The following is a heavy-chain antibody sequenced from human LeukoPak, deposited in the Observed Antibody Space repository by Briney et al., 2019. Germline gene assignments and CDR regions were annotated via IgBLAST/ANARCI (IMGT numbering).Heavy chain of an antibody. V-gene: IGHV3-7*05. J-gene: IGHJ4*02. D-gene: IGHD6-19*01. CDR1: GFTFSNYW. CDR3: ARDGSSGWYWVDY. CDR2: IKNDGGEK. Sequence: GGSLRLSCAASGFTFSNYWMTWVRQAPGKGLEWVANIKNDGGEKYYVDSVKGRFTISRDNAKNSLYLEMTSLRAEDTAVYYCARDGSSGWYWVDYWGQGTLVTVSS.